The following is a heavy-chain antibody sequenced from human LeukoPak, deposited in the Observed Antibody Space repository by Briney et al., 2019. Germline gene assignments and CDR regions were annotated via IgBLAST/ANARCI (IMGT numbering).Heavy chain of an antibody. CDR1: GFSFTSYW. CDR2: IFPGDSDT. D-gene: IGHD5-18*01. CDR3: AGIRYSYGDTREIDY. V-gene: IGHV5-51*01. Sequence: GESLKISCKGSGFSFTSYWIGWVRQMPGKGLEWMGIIFPGDSDTRYSPSFQGQVTISADKSISTAYLQWSSLKASDTAMYYCAGIRYSYGDTREIDYWGQGTLVTVSS. J-gene: IGHJ4*02.